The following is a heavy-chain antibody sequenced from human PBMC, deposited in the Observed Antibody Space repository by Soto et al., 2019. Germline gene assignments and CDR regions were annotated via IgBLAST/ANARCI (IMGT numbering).Heavy chain of an antibody. CDR2: IIPMFRTT. V-gene: IGHV1-69*01. CDR1: GGSFSAQR. J-gene: IGHJ4*02. Sequence: QVQLVQSGAEVKKPGSSVKVSCKASGGSFSAQRVSWVRQAPGQRLEWMGGIIPMFRTTNYARKFQGRLTITADGSTNTASMELTSLTSEDTAIYYCANEPNWGQGTLVTVSS. CDR3: ANEPN.